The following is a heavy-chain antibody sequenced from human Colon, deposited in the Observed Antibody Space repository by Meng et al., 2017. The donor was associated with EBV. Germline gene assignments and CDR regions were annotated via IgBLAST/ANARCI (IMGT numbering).Heavy chain of an antibody. CDR1: GGSISSGDCS. Sequence: VRLQESGPALVEPSQTLSPRCSASGGSISSGDCSWSWIRQPPGQGLELIGHIYYSGSTSYNPSLKSRVTISVDTSNNQFSLKLSSVTAADTAVYYCARVGWRQWSFDLWGRGTLVTVSS. CDR3: ARVGWRQWSFDL. J-gene: IGHJ2*01. D-gene: IGHD5-18*01. V-gene: IGHV4-30-4*01. CDR2: IYYSGST.